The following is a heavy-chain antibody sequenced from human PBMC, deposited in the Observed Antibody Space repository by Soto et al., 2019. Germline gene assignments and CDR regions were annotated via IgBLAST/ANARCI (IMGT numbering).Heavy chain of an antibody. Sequence: SLRLSCAASGFVFSDFQVNWVRQAPGGGLEWLSSITGTSAFTEYAESIEGRFTISRDNPNKLLFLHMDNLRPEDTAVYYCARDNLAFQGAFDLWGQGTLVTVSS. CDR3: ARDNLAFQGAFDL. CDR2: ITGTSAFT. J-gene: IGHJ4*02. D-gene: IGHD3-16*01. V-gene: IGHV3-21*01. CDR1: GFVFSDFQ.